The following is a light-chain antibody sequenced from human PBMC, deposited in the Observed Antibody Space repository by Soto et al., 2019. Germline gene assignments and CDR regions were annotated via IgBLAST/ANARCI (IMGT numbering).Light chain of an antibody. CDR2: KDS. Sequence: SYELTQPPSVSVSPGQTARIICSGDALAKQIAYWYQQKPGQAPVLVIYKDSERPSGIPERFSGSNSGTTVTLTISGVQAEDEADYYCQSADSSGIYRVFGGGTKVTVL. J-gene: IGLJ2*01. V-gene: IGLV3-25*03. CDR1: ALAKQI. CDR3: QSADSSGIYRV.